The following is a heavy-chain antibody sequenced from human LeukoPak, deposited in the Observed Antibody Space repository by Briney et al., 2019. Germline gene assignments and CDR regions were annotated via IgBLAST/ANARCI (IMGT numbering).Heavy chain of an antibody. CDR1: GGSVSSGSYY. CDR3: ARVRGYCSSTSCWDYYYYGMDV. V-gene: IGHV4-61*01. CDR2: YSGST. J-gene: IGHJ6*02. D-gene: IGHD2-2*01. Sequence: SETLSLTCTVSGGSVSSGSYYWSYYSGSTNYNPSLKSRVTISVDTSKNQFSLKLSSVTAADTAVYYCARVRGYCSSTSCWDYYYYGMDVWGQGTTVTVSS.